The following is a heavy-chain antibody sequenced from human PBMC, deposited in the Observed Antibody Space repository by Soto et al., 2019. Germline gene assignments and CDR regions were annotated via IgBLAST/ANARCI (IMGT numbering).Heavy chain of an antibody. Sequence: GASVKVSCKASGYTFTSYYMHWVRQAPGQGLEWMGIINPSGGSTSYAQKFQGRVTMTRDTSTSTVYMELSSLRSEDTAVYYCARWFDCGGDCRHYYYYGMDVWGQGTTVTVSS. J-gene: IGHJ6*02. CDR2: INPSGGST. CDR3: ARWFDCGGDCRHYYYYGMDV. V-gene: IGHV1-46*01. CDR1: GYTFTSYY. D-gene: IGHD2-21*02.